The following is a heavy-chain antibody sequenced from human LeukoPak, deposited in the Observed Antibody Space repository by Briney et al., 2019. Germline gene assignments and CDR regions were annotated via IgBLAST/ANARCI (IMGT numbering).Heavy chain of an antibody. V-gene: IGHV3-30*02. Sequence: GGSLRLSCAASGFTFSSYGMHWVRQAPGKGLEWVAVIWYGGSNKYYADSVKGRFTISRDNSKNTLYLQMNSLRAEDTAVYYCAKAPDSSGYYGWFDPWGQGTLVTVSS. CDR3: AKAPDSSGYYGWFDP. CDR1: GFTFSSYG. J-gene: IGHJ5*02. CDR2: IWYGGSNK. D-gene: IGHD3-22*01.